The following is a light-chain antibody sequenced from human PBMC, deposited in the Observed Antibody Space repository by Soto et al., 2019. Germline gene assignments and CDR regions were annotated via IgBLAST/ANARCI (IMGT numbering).Light chain of an antibody. Sequence: DNVMTQSPDTLSVSPGDTVTLSCRASRIIGHNYLAWYQQKPGQAPRLLIYAPSTRATGIPDRFSGSGSVTDFTLTISRLEPEDFAVYYCQQFGITPWTFGQGTKVEMK. CDR1: RIIGHNY. V-gene: IGKV3-20*01. J-gene: IGKJ1*01. CDR3: QQFGITPWT. CDR2: APS.